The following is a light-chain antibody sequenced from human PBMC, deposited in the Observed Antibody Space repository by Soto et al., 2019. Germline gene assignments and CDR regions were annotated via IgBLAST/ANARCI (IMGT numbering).Light chain of an antibody. Sequence: QSVLTRPPSVSGAPGQRVTISCTGSSSNIGAGYDVHWYQQLPGTAPKLLIYGNSNRPSGVPDRFSGSKSGTSASLAITGLQAEDEADDYCQSYDSSLSGLVFGTGTKLTVL. CDR3: QSYDSSLSGLV. V-gene: IGLV1-40*01. CDR2: GNS. CDR1: SSNIGAGYD. J-gene: IGLJ1*01.